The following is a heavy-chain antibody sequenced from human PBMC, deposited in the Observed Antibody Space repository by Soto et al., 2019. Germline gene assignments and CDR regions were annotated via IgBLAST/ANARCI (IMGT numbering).Heavy chain of an antibody. CDR2: IHSGST. CDR1: GGAITSHY. CDR3: ARRSEGRNAFDI. J-gene: IGHJ3*02. V-gene: IGHV4-59*08. D-gene: IGHD3-10*01. Sequence: QVQLQESGPGLVKPSETLSLTCSVSGGAITSHYWSWIRQPPGKGLEWIGYIHSGSTNYTPSLKSRVTISVDASNHHFSLTLSSVTAAGTAVYFCARRSEGRNAFDIWGQGTMVTVSS.